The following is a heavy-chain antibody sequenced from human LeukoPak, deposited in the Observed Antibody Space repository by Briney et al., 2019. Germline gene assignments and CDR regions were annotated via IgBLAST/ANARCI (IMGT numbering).Heavy chain of an antibody. CDR2: ISTHSTYT. CDR1: GFIFSDYS. V-gene: IGHV3-11*03. J-gene: IGHJ4*02. Sequence: GGSLRLSCAASGFIFSDYSMSWIRQAPGKGLEWVSYISTHSTYTHYADSVRGRFTISRDNAKNSLYLQMNSLRAEDTAVYYCATYYYASGSSDWGQGTLVTVSS. D-gene: IGHD3-10*01. CDR3: ATYYYASGSSD.